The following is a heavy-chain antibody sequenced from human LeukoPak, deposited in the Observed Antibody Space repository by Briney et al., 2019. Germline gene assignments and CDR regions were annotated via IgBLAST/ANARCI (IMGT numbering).Heavy chain of an antibody. V-gene: IGHV4-61*02. CDR3: ARETVEDDFWSGYFPDDY. J-gene: IGHJ4*02. CDR2: IYTSGST. Sequence: PSETLSLTCTVSGGSISSGSYYWSWIRQPAGKGLEWIGRIYTSGSTNYNPSLKSRVTISVDTSKNQFSLKLSSVTAADTAVYYCARETVEDDFWSGYFPDDYWGQGTLATVSS. CDR1: GGSISSGSYY. D-gene: IGHD3-3*01.